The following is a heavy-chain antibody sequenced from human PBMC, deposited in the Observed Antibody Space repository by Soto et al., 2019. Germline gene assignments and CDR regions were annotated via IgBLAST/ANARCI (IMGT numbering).Heavy chain of an antibody. J-gene: IGHJ4*02. CDR3: ASLTHYYDSSGYYYVGGDFDY. Sequence: SVKVSCKASGGTFSSYAISWVRQAPGQGLEWMGGIIPIFGTANYAQKFQGRVTITADESTSTAYMELSSLRSEDTAVYYCASLTHYYDSSGYYYVGGDFDYWGQGTLVTVSS. CDR1: GGTFSSYA. V-gene: IGHV1-69*13. CDR2: IIPIFGTA. D-gene: IGHD3-22*01.